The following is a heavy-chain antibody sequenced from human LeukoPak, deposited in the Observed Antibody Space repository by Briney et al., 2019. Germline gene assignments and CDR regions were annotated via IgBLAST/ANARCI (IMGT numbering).Heavy chain of an antibody. J-gene: IGHJ4*02. CDR2: IWYDGSNK. Sequence: GGSLRLSCAASGFTFSSYGMHWVRQAPGKGLEWVAVIWYDGSNKYYADSVKGRFTISRDNSKNTLYLQMNSLRAEDTAVYYCARALPGEYDSGESWGQGTLVTVSS. CDR3: ARALPGEYDSGES. D-gene: IGHD3-10*01. V-gene: IGHV3-33*01. CDR1: GFTFSSYG.